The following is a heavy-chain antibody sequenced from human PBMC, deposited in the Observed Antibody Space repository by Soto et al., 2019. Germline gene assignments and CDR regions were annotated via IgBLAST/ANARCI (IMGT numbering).Heavy chain of an antibody. CDR3: ANSNHDSRRSGYFDY. CDR1: GGSISGGYDY. Sequence: PSETLSLTCTVSGGSISGGYDYWSWIRQPPGKGLEWNGYIYYSGSTDYNPSLRSRVTISADTSKNRFSLKLSSVTAADTAVYYCANSNHDSRRSGYFDYWGQGTLVTVSS. CDR2: IYYSGST. D-gene: IGHD3-22*01. V-gene: IGHV4-30-4*01. J-gene: IGHJ4*02.